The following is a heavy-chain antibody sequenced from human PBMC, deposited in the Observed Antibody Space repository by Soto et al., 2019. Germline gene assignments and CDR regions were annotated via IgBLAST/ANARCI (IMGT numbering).Heavy chain of an antibody. D-gene: IGHD2-15*01. CDR1: GGTFSSYA. CDR2: IIAIFGTA. J-gene: IGHJ6*02. V-gene: IGHV1-69*01. CDR3: TRGGPGYCSGGRCWDLNYYYYGIDV. Sequence: VQLVQSGAEVKKPGSSVKVSCKASGGTFSSYAISWVRQAPGQGLEWMGGIIAIFGTANYAQKFQGRVTITADESTSTAYRELSSLTADDTAVYYCTRGGPGYCSGGRCWDLNYYYYGIDVWGQGTTGPLSS.